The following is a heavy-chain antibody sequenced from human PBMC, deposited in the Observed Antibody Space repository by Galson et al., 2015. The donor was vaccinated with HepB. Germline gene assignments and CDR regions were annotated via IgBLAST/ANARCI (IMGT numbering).Heavy chain of an antibody. CDR1: GFTFSDYG. CDR3: ARVKYYETSEVLDY. J-gene: IGHJ4*02. CDR2: IWYDGRKY. Sequence: SLRLSCAASGFTFSDYGMHWVRQAPGKGLEWVAVIWYDGRKYFYADSVRGWFTISRDNFKNTLHLQMNSLRDEDTAIYYCARVKYYETSEVLDYWGQGTLVSVSS. D-gene: IGHD3-22*01. V-gene: IGHV3-33*01.